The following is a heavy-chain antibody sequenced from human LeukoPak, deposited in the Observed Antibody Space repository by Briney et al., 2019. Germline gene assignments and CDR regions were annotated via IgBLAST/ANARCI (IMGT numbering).Heavy chain of an antibody. J-gene: IGHJ4*02. CDR3: ATQVISGYYPEKIDY. V-gene: IGHV3-30*03. CDR2: ISYDGSNK. CDR1: GFTFSSYG. Sequence: GGSLRLSCAASGFTFSSYGMHWVRQAPGKGLEWVAVISYDGSNKYYADSGKGRFTISRDNSKNTLYLQMNSLRAEDTAVYYCATQVISGYYPEKIDYWGQGTLVTVSS. D-gene: IGHD3-22*01.